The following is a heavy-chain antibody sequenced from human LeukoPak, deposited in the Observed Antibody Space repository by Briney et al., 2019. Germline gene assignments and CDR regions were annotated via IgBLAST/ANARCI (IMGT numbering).Heavy chain of an antibody. CDR3: ARGEGYSSSLYYFDY. J-gene: IGHJ4*02. Sequence: ASVKVSCKASGGTFSSYAISWVRQAPGQGLGWMGGIVPIFGTANYAQKFQGRVTITADESTSTAYMELSSLRSEDTAVYYCARGEGYSSSLYYFDYWGQGTLVTVSS. V-gene: IGHV1-69*13. CDR1: GGTFSSYA. D-gene: IGHD6-13*01. CDR2: IVPIFGTA.